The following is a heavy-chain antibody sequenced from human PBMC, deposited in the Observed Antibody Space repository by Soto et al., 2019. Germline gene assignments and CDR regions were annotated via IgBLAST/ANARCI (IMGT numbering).Heavy chain of an antibody. CDR2: INAGNGNT. J-gene: IGHJ4*02. D-gene: IGHD3-10*01. Sequence: GPSVKVSCKASGYTFTSYAMHWVRQAPGQRLEWMGWINAGNGNTKYSQKFQGRVTITRDTSASTAYMELSSLRSEDTAVYYCARVRGFGESYFDYWGQGTLVTVSS. CDR1: GYTFTSYA. CDR3: ARVRGFGESYFDY. V-gene: IGHV1-3*01.